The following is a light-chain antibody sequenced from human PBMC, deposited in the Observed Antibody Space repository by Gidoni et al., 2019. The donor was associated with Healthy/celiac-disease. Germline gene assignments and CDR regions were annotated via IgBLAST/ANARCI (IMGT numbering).Light chain of an antibody. Sequence: DIQMTQSPLSLSASVGDRVTISCRASQVIGDYLNWYKHKPGKAPKLLIYDASKLEVGVPSRFSGSVSVTHFSLTIIRLRPEYIATYYCQQSAHLPVTFGQGTRLQIK. J-gene: IGKJ5*01. CDR2: DAS. CDR1: QVIGDY. V-gene: IGKV1-33*01. CDR3: QQSAHLPVT.